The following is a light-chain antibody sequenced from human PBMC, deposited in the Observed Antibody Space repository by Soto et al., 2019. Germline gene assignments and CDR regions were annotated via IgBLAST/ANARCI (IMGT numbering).Light chain of an antibody. CDR2: GAS. V-gene: IGKV3-15*01. Sequence: EIVMTQSPATLSVSPGERATLSCRASQSVSSNLAWYQQKPGQAPRLLIYGASTRATGIPARFSGSRSGTEFTLTISSLQSEDAAVYYCQQYNTWPPTFGQGTRLEIK. CDR1: QSVSSN. CDR3: QQYNTWPPT. J-gene: IGKJ5*01.